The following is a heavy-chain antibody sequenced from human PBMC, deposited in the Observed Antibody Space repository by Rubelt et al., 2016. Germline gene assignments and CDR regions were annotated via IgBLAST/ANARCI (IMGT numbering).Heavy chain of an antibody. CDR3: AGGAEMATIAPDY. Sequence: EVQLVESGGGLVQPGGSLRLSCAASGFTVSSNYMSWVRQAPGKGLEWVSVIYSGGSTYYADSVKGRFTISRDNSKNTLYLQMNSRRAEDTAVYYCAGGAEMATIAPDYWGQGTLVTVSS. D-gene: IGHD5-24*01. CDR2: IYSGGST. V-gene: IGHV3-53*04. J-gene: IGHJ4*02. CDR1: GFTVSSNY.